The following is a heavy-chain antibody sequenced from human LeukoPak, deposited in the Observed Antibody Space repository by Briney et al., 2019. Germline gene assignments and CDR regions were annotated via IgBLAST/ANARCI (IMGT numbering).Heavy chain of an antibody. D-gene: IGHD6-19*01. CDR2: IYYSGSS. CDR3: ARDGIAVADNFDY. J-gene: IGHJ4*02. V-gene: IGHV4-39*07. CDR1: GGSISSRSYY. Sequence: PSETLSLTCTVSGGSISSRSYYWGWIRQPPGKGLEWIGNIYYSGSSYYNPSLKSRVTISVDTSKNQFSLKLSSVTAADTAVYYCARDGIAVADNFDYWGQGTLVTVSS.